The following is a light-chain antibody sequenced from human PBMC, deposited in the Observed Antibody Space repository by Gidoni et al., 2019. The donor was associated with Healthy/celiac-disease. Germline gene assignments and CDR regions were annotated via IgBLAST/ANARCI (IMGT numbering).Light chain of an antibody. Sequence: DIQMTQSPSSLSASVGDRVTITCQASQDISNYLNWYQQKPGKAPKLLIYDASNLETGVPSRFSGSGSGTDFTFTISSLQPEDIATYYCQQYDNSTSGTFXQXTKLEIK. V-gene: IGKV1-33*01. CDR3: QQYDNSTSGT. J-gene: IGKJ2*02. CDR2: DAS. CDR1: QDISNY.